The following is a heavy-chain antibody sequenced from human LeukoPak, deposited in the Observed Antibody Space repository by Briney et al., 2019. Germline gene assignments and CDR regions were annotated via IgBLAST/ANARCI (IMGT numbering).Heavy chain of an antibody. J-gene: IGHJ5*02. CDR1: GFTFSSYG. V-gene: IGHV3-33*01. CDR3: ARALTGVVVPVWFDP. Sequence: GRSLRLSCAASGFTFSSYGMHWVRQAPGKGLEWVAVIWYDGSNKYYADSVKGRFTISRDNSKNTLYLQMNSLRAEDTAVYYCARALTGVVVPVWFDPWGQGTLVTVS. CDR2: IWYDGSNK. D-gene: IGHD2-2*01.